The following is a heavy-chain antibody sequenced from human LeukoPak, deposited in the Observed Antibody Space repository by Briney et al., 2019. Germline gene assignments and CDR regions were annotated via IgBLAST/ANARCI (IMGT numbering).Heavy chain of an antibody. CDR3: ARYFFSRSARYSYGSTDY. Sequence: SETLSLTCTASGYSISSGYYWGWIRQPPGKGLEWIGSIYHSGSTYYNPSLKSRVTISVDTSKNQFSLKLSSVTAADTAVYYCARYFFSRSARYSYGSTDYWGQGTLVTVSS. D-gene: IGHD5-18*01. V-gene: IGHV4-38-2*02. J-gene: IGHJ4*02. CDR1: GYSISSGYY. CDR2: IYHSGST.